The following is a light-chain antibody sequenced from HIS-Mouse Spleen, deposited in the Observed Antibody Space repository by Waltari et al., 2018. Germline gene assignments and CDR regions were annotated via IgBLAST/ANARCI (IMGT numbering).Light chain of an antibody. CDR2: KDS. CDR3: QSADSSGTYVV. J-gene: IGLJ2*01. Sequence: SYELTQPPSVSVSPGQTARITCSGDALPKQYAYWYQQKPGQAPVLVIYKDSGRPSGIPGRFSGSSSGTPVTLTISGVQAEDEADYYCQSADSSGTYVVFGGGTKLTVL. CDR1: ALPKQY. V-gene: IGLV3-25*03.